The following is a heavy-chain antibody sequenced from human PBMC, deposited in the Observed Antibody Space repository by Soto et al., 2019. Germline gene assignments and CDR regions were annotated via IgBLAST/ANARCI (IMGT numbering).Heavy chain of an antibody. CDR1: GFIFSDSG. CDR2: IRRKANNYAT. D-gene: IGHD3-3*01. CDR3: TRVISVWCAYPRYYLDY. J-gene: IGHJ4*02. V-gene: IGHV3-73*02. Sequence: VQLVESGGGLVQPGGSLKLSCAASGFIFSDSGLHWVRQASGKVLEWVGRIRRKANNYATTYVASVEGRFAISRAESKNTEHLQMNSLITEDTAIYYYTRVISVWCAYPRYYLDYWGQRTLVTLSS.